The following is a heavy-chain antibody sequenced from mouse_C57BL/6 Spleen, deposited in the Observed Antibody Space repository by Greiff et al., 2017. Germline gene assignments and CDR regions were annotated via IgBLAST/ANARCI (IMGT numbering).Heavy chain of an antibody. CDR2: IDPEDGET. CDR1: GYTFTSYW. D-gene: IGHD4-1*01. CDR3: ARSPPNWYFDY. Sequence: EVQLQQPGAELVKPGASVKLSCKASGYTFTSYWMHWVKQRPGQGLEWIGRIDPEDGETKYAPKFQGKATITADTSSNTAYLQLSSLTSEDTAVYYCARSPPNWYFDYWGQGTTLTVSS. V-gene: IGHV14-2*01. J-gene: IGHJ2*01.